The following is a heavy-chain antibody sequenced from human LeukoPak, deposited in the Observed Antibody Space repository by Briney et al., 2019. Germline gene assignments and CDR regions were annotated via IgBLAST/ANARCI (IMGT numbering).Heavy chain of an antibody. CDR3: AREDSGSRPLDY. J-gene: IGHJ4*02. CDR2: IYTSGST. Sequence: SETLSLTCTVSGGSVSSSSYYWGWIRQPPGKGLEWIGRIYTSGSTNYNPSLKSRVTMSVDTSKNQFSLKPTSVTAADTAVYHCAREDSGSRPLDYWGQGTLVTVSS. D-gene: IGHD1-26*01. V-gene: IGHV4-39*07. CDR1: GGSVSSSSYY.